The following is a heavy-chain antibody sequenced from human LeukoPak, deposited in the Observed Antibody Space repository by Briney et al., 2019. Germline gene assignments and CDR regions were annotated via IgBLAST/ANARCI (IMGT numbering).Heavy chain of an antibody. V-gene: IGHV1-18*01. D-gene: IGHD6-13*01. CDR2: ISAYNGNT. CDR1: GYIFTSYG. J-gene: IGHJ4*02. CDR3: ARDSPYSSSWYCDY. Sequence: VSVKVSCKASGYIFTSYGISWVRQAPGQGLEWMGWISAYNGNTNYAQKLQGRVTMTTDTSTSTAYMELRSLRSDDTAVYYCARDSPYSSSWYCDYWGQGTLVTVSS.